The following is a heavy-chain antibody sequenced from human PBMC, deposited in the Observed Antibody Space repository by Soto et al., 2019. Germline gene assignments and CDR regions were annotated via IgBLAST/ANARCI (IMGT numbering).Heavy chain of an antibody. CDR2: IYHSGST. D-gene: IGHD3-22*01. V-gene: IGHV4-38-2*02. CDR1: GYSISSGYY. J-gene: IGHJ6*02. CDR3: ARVGYYDSSGYWGGYYYYYGMDV. Sequence: SETLYLTRPVSGYSISSGYYWVWVRQPPGKGLDWIGSIYHSGSTYSNPSLKSRVTISVDTSKDQFSLKLSSVTAADTAVYYCARVGYYDSSGYWGGYYYYYGMDVWGQGTTVT.